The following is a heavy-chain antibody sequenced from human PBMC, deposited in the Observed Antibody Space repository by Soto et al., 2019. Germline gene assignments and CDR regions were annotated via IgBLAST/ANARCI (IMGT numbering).Heavy chain of an antibody. D-gene: IGHD2-2*01. CDR2: ISGSGAGT. V-gene: IGHV3-23*01. J-gene: IGHJ4*02. CDR1: GFTLSSYA. CDR3: AKMGCSSTSCPRAFDY. Sequence: GGSLRLSCAASGFTLSSYAMSWVRQAPGKGLEWVSVISGSGAGTHYADSVKGRFTISRDNSKNTLYLQMNSLRAEDTSLYYCAKMGCSSTSCPRAFDYWGQGTLVTVSS.